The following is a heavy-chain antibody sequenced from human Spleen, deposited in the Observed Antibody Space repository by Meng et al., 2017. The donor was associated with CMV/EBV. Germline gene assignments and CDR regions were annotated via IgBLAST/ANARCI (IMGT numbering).Heavy chain of an antibody. J-gene: IGHJ6*02. Sequence: ASVKVSCKASGYTFTGHYMHWVRQAPGQGLEWMGWIHPNTGGTNYAQNFQGRVTMTRDTSIRTVYMELSSLRSDDTAMYYCARVHYTDYGLCSYSMNVWGQGTTVTVSS. V-gene: IGHV1-2*02. CDR2: IHPNTGGT. CDR3: ARVHYTDYGLCSYSMNV. D-gene: IGHD4-17*01. CDR1: GYTFTGHY.